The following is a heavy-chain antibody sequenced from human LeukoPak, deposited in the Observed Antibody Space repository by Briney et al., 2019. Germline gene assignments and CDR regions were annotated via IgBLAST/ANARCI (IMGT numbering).Heavy chain of an antibody. D-gene: IGHD5-18*01. CDR3: ARGGQGDGYSADEAFDI. J-gene: IGHJ3*02. V-gene: IGHV6-1*01. CDR2: TYYRSKWYN. Sequence: SQTLSLTCAISGDSVSSNSSWNWIRQSPSRGLEWLGRTYYRSKWYNDYVVSVKSRVNINPDTSKNQFSLQLNSVTPEDTAVYYCARGGQGDGYSADEAFDIWGQGTMVTVS. CDR1: GDSVSSNSS.